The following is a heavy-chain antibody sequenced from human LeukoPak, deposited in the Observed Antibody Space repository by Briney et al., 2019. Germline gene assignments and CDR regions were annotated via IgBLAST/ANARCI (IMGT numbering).Heavy chain of an antibody. J-gene: IGHJ3*02. CDR3: ARDDIVVVPAAMGDAFDI. CDR2: IYYSGST. Sequence: PSETLSLTCTVSGGSISSSSYYWGWLRQPPGKGLEWIGSIYYSGSTYYNPSLKSRVTISVDTSKNQFSLKLSSVTAADTAVYYCARDDIVVVPAAMGDAFDIWGQGTMVTVSS. D-gene: IGHD2-2*01. V-gene: IGHV4-39*02. CDR1: GGSISSSSYY.